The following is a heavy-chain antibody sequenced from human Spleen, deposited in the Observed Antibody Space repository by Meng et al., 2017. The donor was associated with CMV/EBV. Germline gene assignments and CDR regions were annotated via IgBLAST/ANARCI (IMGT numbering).Heavy chain of an antibody. V-gene: IGHV3-30*02. J-gene: IGHJ4*02. D-gene: IGHD1-1*01. CDR3: AKDRYQTNYFDF. Sequence: GESLKISCAASGFTFSGYGMHWVRQPPGKGLEWVSFIHYDGTNKYYADSVKGRFTISRDNSKSTLYLQMNSLRAEDTAVYYCAKDRYQTNYFDFWGQGTLVTVPQ. CDR1: GFTFSGYG. CDR2: IHYDGTNK.